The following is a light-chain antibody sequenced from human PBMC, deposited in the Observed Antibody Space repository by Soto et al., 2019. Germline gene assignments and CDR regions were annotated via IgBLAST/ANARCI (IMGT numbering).Light chain of an antibody. CDR3: QQSYSTPT. J-gene: IGKJ2*01. CDR1: QSISSY. CDR2: AAS. Sequence: DIQMTQSPSSLSASVGDRVTITCRASQSISSYLNWYQQKPGKAPKLLIYAASSLQSGVPSRFSGSGSGTDFTLTISSLQPEDFATYSCQQSYSTPTFGQGTKPEIK. V-gene: IGKV1-39*01.